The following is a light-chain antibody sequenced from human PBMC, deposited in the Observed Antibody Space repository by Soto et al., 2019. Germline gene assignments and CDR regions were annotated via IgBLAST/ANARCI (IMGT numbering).Light chain of an antibody. Sequence: DIPMTQSPSTLSASVGDRVTITCRASQSISTSLAWYQQKPGKAPKFLIYKASTIETGVPSRFSGSGSGTEFSLTTISLQPDDVAAYYYQQYSSYPWTFGQGTKVEIK. J-gene: IGKJ1*01. CDR3: QQYSSYPWT. V-gene: IGKV1-5*03. CDR1: QSISTS. CDR2: KAS.